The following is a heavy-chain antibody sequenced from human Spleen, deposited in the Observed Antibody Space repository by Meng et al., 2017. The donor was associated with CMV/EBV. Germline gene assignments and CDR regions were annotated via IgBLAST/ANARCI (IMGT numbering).Heavy chain of an antibody. CDR2: IYPGDSDTAYSPSFGGQV. CDR1: GYIFTNYW. V-gene: IGHV5-51*01. D-gene: IGHD3/OR15-3a*01. CDR3: ARLIYSHFWNGYYGDGMDV. Sequence: GESLKISCKGSGYIFTNYWIGWVRQVPGRGLEWMGIIYPGDSDTAYSPSFGGQVRYSPSFEGHVTISADKSINTAYPQWSLLKASDTAMYYCARLIYSHFWNGYYGDGMDVWGQGTTVTVSS. J-gene: IGHJ6*02.